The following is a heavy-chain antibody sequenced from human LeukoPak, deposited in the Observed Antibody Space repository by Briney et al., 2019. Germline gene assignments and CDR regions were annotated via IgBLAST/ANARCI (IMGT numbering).Heavy chain of an antibody. CDR2: FAGSDTTT. D-gene: IGHD3-22*01. J-gene: IGHJ4*02. V-gene: IGHV3-48*03. Sequence: PGGSLRLSCAASGFDFYAYEMNWVRQAPGKGLEWVAYFAGSDTTTYYADSVKDRFTISRDNAKNSLYLQMNSLRAEDTALYYCTTLGYHLDSWGQGTLVTVSS. CDR3: TTLGYHLDS. CDR1: GFDFYAYE.